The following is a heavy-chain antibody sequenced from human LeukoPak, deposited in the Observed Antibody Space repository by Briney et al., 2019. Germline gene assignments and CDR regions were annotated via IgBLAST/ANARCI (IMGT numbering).Heavy chain of an antibody. Sequence: GGSLRLSCAASGFTFSSYSMNGVRQAPGKGLEWVSYISSSSSTIYYADSVKGRFTISRDNAKNSLYLQMNSLRAEDTAVYYCARPPQLWLRGAFDIWGQGTMVTVSS. CDR2: ISSSSSTI. CDR3: ARPPQLWLRGAFDI. V-gene: IGHV3-48*04. D-gene: IGHD5-18*01. J-gene: IGHJ3*02. CDR1: GFTFSSYS.